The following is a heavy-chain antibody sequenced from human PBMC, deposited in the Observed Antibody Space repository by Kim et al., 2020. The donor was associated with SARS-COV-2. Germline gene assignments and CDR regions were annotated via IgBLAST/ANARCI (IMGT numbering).Heavy chain of an antibody. Sequence: KGRFTSARDNSRNTLYLQMNSLRAEDTAVYYCAKDKSPMIVVVITGALDYWGQGTLVTVSS. J-gene: IGHJ4*02. CDR3: AKDKSPMIVVVITGALDY. D-gene: IGHD3-22*01. V-gene: IGHV3-23*01.